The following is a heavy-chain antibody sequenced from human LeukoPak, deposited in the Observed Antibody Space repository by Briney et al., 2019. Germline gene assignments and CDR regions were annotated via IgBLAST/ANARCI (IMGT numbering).Heavy chain of an antibody. CDR3: AREVQLSSGWSNCFDP. J-gene: IGHJ5*02. V-gene: IGHV3-53*01. Sequence: GGSLRLSCAASGFTVSSTYMTWVRQAPGKGLEWVSLIYTGGSTFYSDAVKGRFTISRDTSTNTLVLHMTSLRVEDTAVYYCAREVQLSSGWSNCFDPRGQGTLVTVSS. CDR1: GFTVSSTY. D-gene: IGHD6-19*01. CDR2: IYTGGST.